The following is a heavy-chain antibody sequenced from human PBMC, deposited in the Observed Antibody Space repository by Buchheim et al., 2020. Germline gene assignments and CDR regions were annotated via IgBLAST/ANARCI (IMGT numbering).Heavy chain of an antibody. CDR2: TWYDGSNK. Sequence: QVQLVESGGGVVQPGGSLRLSCAASGFTFSSYGMHWVRQAPGKGLEWVAVTWYDGSNKYYADSVKGRFTISRDNSKNTLYLQMNSLRAEDAAVYYCAHFEHRELLVFDYWGQGTL. CDR1: GFTFSSYG. V-gene: IGHV3-33*01. J-gene: IGHJ4*02. D-gene: IGHD1-7*01. CDR3: AHFEHRELLVFDY.